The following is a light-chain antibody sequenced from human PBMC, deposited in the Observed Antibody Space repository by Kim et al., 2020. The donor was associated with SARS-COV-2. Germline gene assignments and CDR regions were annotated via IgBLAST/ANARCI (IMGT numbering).Light chain of an antibody. CDR3: SSYAGSDNLV. V-gene: IGLV2-8*01. J-gene: IGLJ3*02. CDR1: SSDIGGNDNY. Sequence: SVTLSCTGTSSDIGGNDNYVSWYQQHPGKAPKLIIFEVSQRPSGVPDRFSGSKSGNTASLTVSGLQAEDESDYYCSSYAGSDNLVFGGGTQLTVL. CDR2: EVS.